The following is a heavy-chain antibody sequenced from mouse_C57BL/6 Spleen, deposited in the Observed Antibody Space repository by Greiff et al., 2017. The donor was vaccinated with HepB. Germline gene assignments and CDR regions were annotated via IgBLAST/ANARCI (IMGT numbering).Heavy chain of an antibody. CDR3: ARDWVAMDY. J-gene: IGHJ4*01. Sequence: VQLQQPGAELVRPGSSVKLSCKASGYTFTSYWMDWVKQRPGQGLEWIGNIYPSDSETHYNQKFKDKATLTVDKSSSTAYMQLSSLTSEDSAVYYCARDWVAMDYWGQGTSVTVSS. D-gene: IGHD4-1*01. CDR2: IYPSDSET. CDR1: GYTFTSYW. V-gene: IGHV1-61*01.